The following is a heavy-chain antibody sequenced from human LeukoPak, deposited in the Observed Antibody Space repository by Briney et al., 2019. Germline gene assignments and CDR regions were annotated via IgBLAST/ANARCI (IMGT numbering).Heavy chain of an antibody. CDR2: TRLRSTWNT. V-gene: IGHV6-1*01. Sequence: SQTLSLTCSISGDSVSSKSVSWNWIRQSPSRGLEYLGRTRLRSTWNTFYSLSVQGRITINADTSRNQVSLRLNSVTPEDTALYYCVRDFNWAFDYWGQGNLVSVFS. D-gene: IGHD7-27*01. J-gene: IGHJ4*02. CDR3: VRDFNWAFDY. CDR1: GDSVSSKSVS.